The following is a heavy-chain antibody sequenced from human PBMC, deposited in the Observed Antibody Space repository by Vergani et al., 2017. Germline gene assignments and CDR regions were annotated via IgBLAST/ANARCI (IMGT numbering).Heavy chain of an antibody. CDR3: ARGRGSPKGXVDP. CDR2: INHSGST. Sequence: QVQLQQWGAGLLKPSETLSLTCAVYGGSFSGYYWSWIRQPPGKGLEWIGEINHSGSTNYNPSLKSRVTISIDTSKNQFSLKLTSVTAADTAVYYCARGRGSPKGXVDPWGQGTLVTVSS. J-gene: IGHJ5*02. CDR1: GGSFSGYY. D-gene: IGHD2-15*01. V-gene: IGHV4-34*01.